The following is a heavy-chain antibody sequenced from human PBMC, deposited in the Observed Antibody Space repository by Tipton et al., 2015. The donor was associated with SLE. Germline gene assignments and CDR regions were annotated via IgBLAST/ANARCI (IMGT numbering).Heavy chain of an antibody. CDR1: GYTFTSYY. Sequence: QSGAEVKKPGASVKVSCKASGYTFTSYYMHWVRQAPGQGLEWMGIINPSGGSTSYAQKLQGRVTTTRDTSTSTVYMELSSLRSEDTAVYYCAIIIAVAGYGGYFDYWGQGTLVTVSS. J-gene: IGHJ4*02. CDR3: AIIIAVAGYGGYFDY. V-gene: IGHV1-46*04. D-gene: IGHD6-19*01. CDR2: INPSGGST.